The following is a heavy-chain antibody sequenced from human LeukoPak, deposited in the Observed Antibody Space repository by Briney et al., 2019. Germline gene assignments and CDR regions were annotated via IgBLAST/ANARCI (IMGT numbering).Heavy chain of an antibody. CDR1: GGPFSGYY. CDR3: ARREFAHKEIRFLEWLFDPIFAY. CDR2: IIHSGST. Sequence: SETLSLTCAVYGGPFSGYYWRGIRQPPGKGLEGSGEIIHSGSTNYNPSLKSRDTISVDTSKNQFSLKLSSVTAAETAVYYCARREFAHKEIRFLEWLFDPIFAYWGQGTLVTVSS. D-gene: IGHD3-3*01. J-gene: IGHJ4*02. V-gene: IGHV4-34*12.